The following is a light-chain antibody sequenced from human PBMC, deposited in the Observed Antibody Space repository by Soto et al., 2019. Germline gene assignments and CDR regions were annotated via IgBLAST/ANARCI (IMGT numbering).Light chain of an antibody. CDR3: QSYDSSLSAV. CDR2: GNS. V-gene: IGLV1-40*01. Sequence: QSALKQPPSVSGAQGQRVTISCTGSSSNIGAGYDVHWYQQLPGTAPKLLIYGNSNRPSGVPDRFSGSKSGTSASLAITGLQAEDEADYYCQSYDSSLSAVFGTGTKVTVL. J-gene: IGLJ1*01. CDR1: SSNIGAGYD.